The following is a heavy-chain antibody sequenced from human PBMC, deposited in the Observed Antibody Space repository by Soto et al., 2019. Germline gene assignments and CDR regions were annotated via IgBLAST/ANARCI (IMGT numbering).Heavy chain of an antibody. CDR3: ARSVFP. CDR2: IFYTGST. Sequence: SETLSLTCTVSGGSVDSNRYYWAWIRQPPGKGLEWIGSIFYTGSTYYNPSLKSRVTISVDTSKNQFSLRLSSVTAADTAVYYCARSVFPWGQGTLVTVSS. V-gene: IGHV4-39*07. CDR1: GGSVDSNRYY. J-gene: IGHJ5*02.